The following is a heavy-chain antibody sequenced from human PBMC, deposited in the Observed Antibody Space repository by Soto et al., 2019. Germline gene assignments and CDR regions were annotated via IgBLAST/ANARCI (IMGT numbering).Heavy chain of an antibody. V-gene: IGHV1-18*04. Sequence: QVQLVQSGAEVKKPGASVKVSCKASGYTFTSYGISWVRQAPGQGLEWMGWISAYNGNTNYAQKLQGRVTMTTGTTTSTAYMELRSLRSDDTAVYYCARLGLIWFGELLNVFDYWGQGTLVTVSS. CDR1: GYTFTSYG. D-gene: IGHD3-10*01. CDR2: ISAYNGNT. CDR3: ARLGLIWFGELLNVFDY. J-gene: IGHJ4*02.